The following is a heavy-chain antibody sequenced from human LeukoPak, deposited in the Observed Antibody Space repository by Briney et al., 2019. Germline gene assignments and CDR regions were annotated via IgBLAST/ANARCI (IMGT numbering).Heavy chain of an antibody. J-gene: IGHJ4*02. Sequence: GASVKVSCKASGYTFTSYDINWVRQATGQGLEWMGGIIPIFGTANYAQKFQGRVTITADESTSTAYMELSSLRSEDTAVYYCARGWHVSSGYSEPFDYWGQGTLVTVSS. CDR3: ARGWHVSSGYSEPFDY. CDR2: IIPIFGTA. D-gene: IGHD3-22*01. CDR1: GYTFTSYD. V-gene: IGHV1-69*13.